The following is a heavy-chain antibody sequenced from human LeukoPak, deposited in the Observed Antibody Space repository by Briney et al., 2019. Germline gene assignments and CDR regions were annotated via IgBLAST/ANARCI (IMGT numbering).Heavy chain of an antibody. J-gene: IGHJ4*02. V-gene: IGHV3-23*01. CDR1: GFTFSSYG. CDR2: ISGSGGST. Sequence: GRSLRLSCAASGFTFSSYGMHWVRQAPGKGLEWVSAISGSGGSTYYADSVKGRFTISRDNSKNTLYLQMNSLRAEDTAVYYFAKATVVDYWGQGTLVTVSS. CDR3: AKATVVDY. D-gene: IGHD4-23*01.